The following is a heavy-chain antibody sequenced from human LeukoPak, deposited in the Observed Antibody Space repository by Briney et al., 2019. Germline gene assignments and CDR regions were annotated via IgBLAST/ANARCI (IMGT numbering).Heavy chain of an antibody. D-gene: IGHD3-22*01. CDR1: GFTFSSYA. V-gene: IGHV3-23*01. CDR2: ISGSGGST. Sequence: GGYLRLSCAASGFTFSSYAMSWVRQAPGKGLEWVSAISGSGGSTYYADSVKGRSTISRDNSKNTLYLQMNSLRAEDTAVYYCASNPTSYDSSGSLDYWGQGTLVTVSS. CDR3: ASNPTSYDSSGSLDY. J-gene: IGHJ4*02.